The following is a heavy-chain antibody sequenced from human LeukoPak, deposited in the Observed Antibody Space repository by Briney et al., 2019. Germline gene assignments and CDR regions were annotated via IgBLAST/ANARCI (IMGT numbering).Heavy chain of an antibody. D-gene: IGHD3-10*01. V-gene: IGHV1-69*06. CDR2: IIPIFGTA. Sequence: SVKVSCKASGGTFSSYAISWGREAPGHGREWRGGIIPIFGTANYAQKFQGRVTITADKSTSTAYMELSSLRSEDTAVYYCAREVGGSGSYYISWGQGTLVTVSS. CDR1: GGTFSSYA. CDR3: AREVGGSGSYYIS. J-gene: IGHJ4*02.